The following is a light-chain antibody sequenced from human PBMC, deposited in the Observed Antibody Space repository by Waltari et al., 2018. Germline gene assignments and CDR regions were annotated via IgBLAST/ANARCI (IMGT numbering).Light chain of an antibody. CDR2: YDS. J-gene: IGLJ3*02. Sequence: SYVLTQPPSVSVAPGETASVTCGGDTHGIKSVHWYQQKPGQAPVLVIYYDSDRPSGIPERFSGSNSGDTATLTLSRVEVGDEADYYCQVWDGNNDVGVFGGGTKLTVL. CDR1: THGIKS. V-gene: IGLV3-21*04. CDR3: QVWDGNNDVGV.